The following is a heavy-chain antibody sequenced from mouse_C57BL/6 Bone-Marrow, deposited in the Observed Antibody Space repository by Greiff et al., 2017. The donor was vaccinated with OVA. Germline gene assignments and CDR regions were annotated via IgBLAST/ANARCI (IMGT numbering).Heavy chain of an antibody. V-gene: IGHV5-17*01. D-gene: IGHD2-4*01. J-gene: IGHJ2*01. CDR1: GFTFSDYG. CDR2: ISSGSSTI. CDR3: AGGYDYDPVYYFDY. Sequence: VQLVESGGGLVKPGGSLKLSCAASGFTFSDYGMHWVRQAPEKGLEWVAYISSGSSTIYYADTVKGRFTISRDNAKNTLFLQMTSLRSEDTAMYYCAGGYDYDPVYYFDYWGQGTTLTVSS.